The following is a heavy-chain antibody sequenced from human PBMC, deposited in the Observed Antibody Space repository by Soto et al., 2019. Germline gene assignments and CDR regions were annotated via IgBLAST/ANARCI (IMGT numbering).Heavy chain of an antibody. Sequence: SETLSLTCAVSGGSISSYYWSWIRQPPGKGLEWIGYIYYSGSTNYNPSLKSRVTISVDTSKNQFSLRLSSVTAADTAVYYCARQCRGVTCHWFVPWGQGTLVTVSS. CDR1: GGSISSYY. V-gene: IGHV4-59*08. CDR2: IYYSGST. D-gene: IGHD2-15*01. J-gene: IGHJ5*02. CDR3: ARQCRGVTCHWFVP.